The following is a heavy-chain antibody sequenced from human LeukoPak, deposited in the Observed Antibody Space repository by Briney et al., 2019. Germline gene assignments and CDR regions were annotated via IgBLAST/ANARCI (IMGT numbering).Heavy chain of an antibody. CDR2: IIPIFGTA. CDR1: GYTFTSYH. CDR3: ARGGTARYSSSWYSPVWYFDL. Sequence: ASVKVSCKASGYTFTSYHMHWVRQAPGQGLEWMGGIIPIFGTANYAQKFQGRVTITADESTSTAYMELSSLRSEDTAVYYCARGGTARYSSSWYSPVWYFDLWGRGTLVTVSS. V-gene: IGHV1-69*13. D-gene: IGHD6-13*01. J-gene: IGHJ2*01.